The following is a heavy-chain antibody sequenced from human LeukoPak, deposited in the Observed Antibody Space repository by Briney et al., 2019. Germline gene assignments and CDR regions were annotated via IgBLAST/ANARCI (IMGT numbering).Heavy chain of an antibody. CDR1: KFNFNTYG. D-gene: IGHD6-13*01. CDR3: IAAAGYDAFDI. V-gene: IGHV3-7*01. CDR2: IKQDGSEK. Sequence: PGGSLRLSCATSKFNFNTYGMSWVRQAPGKGLEWVANIKQDGSEKYYVDSVKGRFTISRDNAKNSLYLQMNSLRAEDTAVYYCIAAAGYDAFDIWGQGTMVTVSS. J-gene: IGHJ3*02.